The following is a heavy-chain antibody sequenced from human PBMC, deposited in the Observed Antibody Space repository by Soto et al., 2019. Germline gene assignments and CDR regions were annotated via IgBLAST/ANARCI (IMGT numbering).Heavy chain of an antibody. V-gene: IGHV3-30*18. CDR3: AKLSLEPYGMDV. Sequence: PGGSLRLSCAASGFTFSSYGMHWVRQAPGKGLEWVAVISYDGSNKYYADSVKGRFTISRDNSKNTLYLQMNSLRAEDTAVYYCAKLSLEPYGMDVWGQGTTVTVSS. J-gene: IGHJ6*02. CDR1: GFTFSSYG. CDR2: ISYDGSNK.